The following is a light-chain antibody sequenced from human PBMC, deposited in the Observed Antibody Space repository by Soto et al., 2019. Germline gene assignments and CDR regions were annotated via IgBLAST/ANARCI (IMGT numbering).Light chain of an antibody. V-gene: IGKV3-15*01. CDR1: QSISQS. CDR2: DAS. J-gene: IGKJ3*01. CDR3: QQYNKWPLT. Sequence: EVVLTQSPGTLSLSPGERATLSCRASQSISQSLAWYQQRPGQSPRLLIYDASTRATGIPARFSGSGSGTEFTLTISSLQSEDFAVYYCQQYNKWPLTFGPGTKVDIK.